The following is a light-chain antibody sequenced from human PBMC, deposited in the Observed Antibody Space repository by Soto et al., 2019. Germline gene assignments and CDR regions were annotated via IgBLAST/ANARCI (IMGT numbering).Light chain of an antibody. CDR3: SSYTGTNNFVL. CDR2: EVS. J-gene: IGLJ2*01. CDR1: NTDIGGHKY. Sequence: QSALTQPPSASGSPGQSVTISCTGTNTDIGGHKYVSWYQHHPGKAPKLIIYEVSERPSGVPDRFSGSKSGNAASLTGSGLQADDEAIYYCSSYTGTNNFVLFGRGTKLTVL. V-gene: IGLV2-8*01.